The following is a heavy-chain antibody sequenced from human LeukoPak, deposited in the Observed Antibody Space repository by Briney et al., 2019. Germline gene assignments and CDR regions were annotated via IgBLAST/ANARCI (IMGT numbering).Heavy chain of an antibody. CDR1: GYTFTCYY. CDR2: INPNSGGT. Sequence: ASVKVSCKASGYTFTCYYMHWVRQAPGPGLEWMGWINPNSGGTNYAQKFQGRVTMTRDTSISTAYMELSRLRSDDTAVYYCARAFGVVHLLFGTEVNWFDPWGQGTLVTVSS. D-gene: IGHD3-3*01. V-gene: IGHV1-2*02. J-gene: IGHJ5*02. CDR3: ARAFGVVHLLFGTEVNWFDP.